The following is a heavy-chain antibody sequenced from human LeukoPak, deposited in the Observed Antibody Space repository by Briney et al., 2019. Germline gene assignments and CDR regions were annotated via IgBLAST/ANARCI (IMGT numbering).Heavy chain of an antibody. V-gene: IGHV5-51*01. CDR2: IYPGDSDT. J-gene: IGHJ4*02. CDR3: ATTTVVSVAGAYYFDY. Sequence: GGSLEISLQGSGYSFTSYWSGWVRQLPGKGREGMGIIYPGDSDTRYSPSFQGQVTISADKSSSTAYLQWSSLKASDTAMYYCATTTVVSVAGAYYFDYWGQGTLVTVSS. CDR1: GYSFTSYW. D-gene: IGHD6-19*01.